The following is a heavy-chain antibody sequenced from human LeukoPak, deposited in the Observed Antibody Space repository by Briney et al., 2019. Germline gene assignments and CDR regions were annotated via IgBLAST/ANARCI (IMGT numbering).Heavy chain of an antibody. V-gene: IGHV1-58*02. D-gene: IGHD5-12*01. Sequence: TSVKVSCKASGFTFTSSAMQWVRQARGQRLEWIGWIVVGSGNTNYAQKFQERVTITRDMSASTAYMELSSLRSEDTAVYYCAAGTPNIVAHDAFDIWGQGTMVTVSS. J-gene: IGHJ3*02. CDR1: GFTFTSSA. CDR2: IVVGSGNT. CDR3: AAGTPNIVAHDAFDI.